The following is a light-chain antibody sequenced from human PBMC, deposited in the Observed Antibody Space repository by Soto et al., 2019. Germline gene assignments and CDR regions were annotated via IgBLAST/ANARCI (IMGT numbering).Light chain of an antibody. CDR3: TSYRSTFNLV. V-gene: IGLV2-14*01. CDR2: EVS. CDR1: DTDIGGHNY. J-gene: IGLJ2*01. Sequence: QAVVTQPASVSGSPGQSVTISCTGTDTDIGGHNYVSWYQQYPGKAPRLIIFEVSNRPSGVSDRYSGSKSSNTASLTISDLQPEDEAEYHCTSYRSTFNLVFGGGTKLTVL.